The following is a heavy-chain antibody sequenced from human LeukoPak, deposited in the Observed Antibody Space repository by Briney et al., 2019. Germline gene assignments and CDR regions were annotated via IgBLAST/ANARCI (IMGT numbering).Heavy chain of an antibody. CDR2: IYYSGST. Sequence: SETLSLTCTLSGGSISTYYWSWIRQPPGKGLEWIGYIYYSGSTNYNPSLMSRLTISVDTSKNQFSRKLSSVTAADTAVYYCARLIAVAGTYRGHFDYWGQGALVTVSS. V-gene: IGHV4-59*08. CDR1: GGSISTYY. CDR3: ARLIAVAGTYRGHFDY. D-gene: IGHD6-19*01. J-gene: IGHJ4*02.